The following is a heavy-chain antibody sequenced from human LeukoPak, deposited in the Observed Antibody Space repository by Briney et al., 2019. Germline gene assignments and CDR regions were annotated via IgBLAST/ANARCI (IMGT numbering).Heavy chain of an antibody. D-gene: IGHD6-13*01. CDR2: ISGSGAST. CDR3: AKDSGYRSSWYEDSFDI. CDR1: GFSFSRYA. Sequence: SGGFLRLCCAASGFSFSRYALNRLRQAPGKGLAWGSGISGSGASTRYADSVKGRFTISRDNSKNTLYLQMNSLRAEDTAVYYCAKDSGYRSSWYEDSFDIWGQGTMVNVSS. V-gene: IGHV3-23*01. J-gene: IGHJ3*02.